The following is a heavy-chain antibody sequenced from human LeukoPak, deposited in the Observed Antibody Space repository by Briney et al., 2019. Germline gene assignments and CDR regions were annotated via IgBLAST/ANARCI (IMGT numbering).Heavy chain of an antibody. J-gene: IGHJ4*02. Sequence: SGGSLRLSCAASGFTFDDYGMSWVRRAPGKGLEWVSGIHWNGGSTGYADSVKGRFTISRDNAKNYLYLQMNSLRAEDTALYYCARDPGVRDYVNWGQGTLVTVSS. V-gene: IGHV3-20*04. CDR1: GFTFDDYG. CDR3: ARDPGVRDYVN. CDR2: IHWNGGST. D-gene: IGHD4-17*01.